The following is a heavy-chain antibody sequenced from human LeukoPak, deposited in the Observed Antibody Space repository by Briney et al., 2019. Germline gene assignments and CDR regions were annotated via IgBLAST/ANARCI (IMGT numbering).Heavy chain of an antibody. D-gene: IGHD3-10*01. J-gene: IGHJ6*02. V-gene: IGHV5-10-1*01. CDR1: GYSFTSYW. Sequence: GESLRISCKGSGYSFTSYWISWVRQMPGKGLEWMGRIDPSDSYTNYSPSFQGHVTISADKSISTAYLQWSSLKASDTAMYYCARHANYYGSERSHYYYYGMDVWGQGTTVTVSS. CDR2: IDPSDSYT. CDR3: ARHANYYGSERSHYYYYGMDV.